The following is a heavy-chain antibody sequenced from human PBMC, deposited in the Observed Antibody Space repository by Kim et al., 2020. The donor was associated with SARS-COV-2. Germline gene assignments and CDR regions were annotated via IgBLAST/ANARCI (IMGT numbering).Heavy chain of an antibody. CDR2: ISPNSGGT. D-gene: IGHD3-22*01. CDR1: GYTFTGYY. V-gene: IGHV1-2*02. J-gene: IGHJ3*02. CDR3: ASQLRITMIVVVHYAFDI. Sequence: APVKVSCKASGYTFTGYYMHWVRQAPGQGLEWMGWISPNSGGTNYAQKFQGRVTMTRDTSISTAYMELSRLGSDDTAVYYCASQLRITMIVVVHYAFDIWGQGTMVTVSS.